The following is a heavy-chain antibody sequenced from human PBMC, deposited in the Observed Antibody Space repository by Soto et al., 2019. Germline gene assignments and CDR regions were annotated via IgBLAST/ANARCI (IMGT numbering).Heavy chain of an antibody. CDR1: EFTFSSYW. CDR2: IDNDGRGT. V-gene: IGHV3-74*01. Sequence: EEQLVESGGGLVQSGGSLRLSCAASEFTFSSYWMHWVRQAPGKGLVWVSRIDNDGRGTIYADSVKGRFTVTRDNTKNTLYLQMNSLRDEDTAVYCCSRGGFNHGFDIWGQGKMVTVSS. J-gene: IGHJ3*02. CDR3: SRGGFNHGFDI.